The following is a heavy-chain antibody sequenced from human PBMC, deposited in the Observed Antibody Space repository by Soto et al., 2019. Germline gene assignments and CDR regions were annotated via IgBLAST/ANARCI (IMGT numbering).Heavy chain of an antibody. V-gene: IGHV4-34*01. J-gene: IGHJ1*01. CDR2: INHSGST. CDR3: ASQENFAGYFQH. CDR1: GGSFSGYY. Sequence: QVQLQQWGAGLSKPSETLSLTCAVYGGSFSGYYWSWIRQPPGKGLEGTGEINHSGSTNYNPSLKSRVTISVDTSKNQFSLKLSSVTAADTAVYYCASQENFAGYFQHWGQGTLVTVSS.